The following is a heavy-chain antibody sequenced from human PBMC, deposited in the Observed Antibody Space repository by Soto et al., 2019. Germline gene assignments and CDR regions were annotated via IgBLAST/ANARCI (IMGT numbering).Heavy chain of an antibody. CDR1: GFTFTSSA. CDR3: AAMGPRGQRPAAYGMDV. D-gene: IGHD2-2*01. V-gene: IGHV1-58*01. J-gene: IGHJ6*02. Sequence: QMQLVQSGPEVKKPGTSVKVSCKASGFTFTSSAVQWVRQARGQRLEWIGWIVVGSGNTNYAQKFQERGTIPRDMSTSTAYMELSSLRAEDTAVYYCAAMGPRGQRPAAYGMDVWGQGTPVTVSS. CDR2: IVVGSGNT.